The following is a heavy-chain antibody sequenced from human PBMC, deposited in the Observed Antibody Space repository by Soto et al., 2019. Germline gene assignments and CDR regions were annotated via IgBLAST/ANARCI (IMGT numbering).Heavy chain of an antibody. CDR2: ISAYNGNT. V-gene: IGHV1-18*04. CDR3: ARAPSTVTTLDYYGMDV. Sequence: QVQLVQSGAEVKKPGASVKVSCKASGYTFTSYGISWVRQAPGQGLEWMGWISAYNGNTNYAQKLQGRVTMTTDTSTSTAYMELRSLRSDDTAVHYCARAPSTVTTLDYYGMDVWGQGTTVTVSS. CDR1: GYTFTSYG. J-gene: IGHJ6*02. D-gene: IGHD4-4*01.